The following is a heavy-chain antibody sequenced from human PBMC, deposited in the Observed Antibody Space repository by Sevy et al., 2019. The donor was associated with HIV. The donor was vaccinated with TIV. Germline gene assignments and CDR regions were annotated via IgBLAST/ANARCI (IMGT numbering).Heavy chain of an antibody. CDR3: AIDRRNYGGHHFDL. CDR1: GFTFSDYY. J-gene: IGHJ4*02. D-gene: IGHD2-21*01. Sequence: GGSLRLSCAASGFTFSDYYMSWIRQAPGKGLKWISCVSSDYTYIDYADSVKGRFSISRDNAKNSLYLQMNILTPGDTAVYYCAIDRRNYGGHHFDLWGQRTPVTVSS. V-gene: IGHV3-11*06. CDR2: VSSDYTYI.